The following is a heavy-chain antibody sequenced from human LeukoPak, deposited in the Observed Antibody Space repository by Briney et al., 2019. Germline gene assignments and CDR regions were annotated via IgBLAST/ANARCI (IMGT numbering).Heavy chain of an antibody. CDR3: ARHVVPRIAARLEGFDY. CDR2: INHSGST. V-gene: IGHV4-34*01. D-gene: IGHD6-6*01. Sequence: SETLSLTCAVYGGSFSGYYWSWIRQPPGKGLEWIGEINHSGSTNYNPSLKSRVTISVDTSKNQFSLKLSSVTAADTAVYYCARHVVPRIAARLEGFDYWGQGTLVTVSS. CDR1: GGSFSGYY. J-gene: IGHJ4*02.